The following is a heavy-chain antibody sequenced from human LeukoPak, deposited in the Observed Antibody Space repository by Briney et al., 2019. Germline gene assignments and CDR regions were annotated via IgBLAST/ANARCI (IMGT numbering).Heavy chain of an antibody. J-gene: IGHJ4*02. Sequence: GRSLRLSCAASGFTFSSYGMHWVRQAPGKGLEWVAVIWYDGSNKYYADSVKGRFTISRDNSKNTLYLQMGSLRAEDMAVYYCARAVVPAAFFDYWGQGTLVTVSS. CDR1: GFTFSSYG. CDR3: ARAVVPAAFFDY. V-gene: IGHV3-33*01. CDR2: IWYDGSNK. D-gene: IGHD2-2*01.